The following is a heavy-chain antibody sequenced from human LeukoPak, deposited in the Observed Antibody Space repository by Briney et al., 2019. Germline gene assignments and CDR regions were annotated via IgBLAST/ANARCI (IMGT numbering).Heavy chain of an antibody. D-gene: IGHD3-10*01. CDR1: VITFSSCA. V-gene: IGHV3-23*01. CDR3: PKASLWPPMNDY. Sequence: HPGGSLRLSCAASVITFSSCALSWVRQAPGKGLERVAVIGTVYGSTYYADSVKGRFTISRDNSKNTLYLQMNSLRAEDTDVYYFPKASLWPPMNDYWGQPTIATDPS. J-gene: IGHJ4*02. CDR2: IGTVYGST.